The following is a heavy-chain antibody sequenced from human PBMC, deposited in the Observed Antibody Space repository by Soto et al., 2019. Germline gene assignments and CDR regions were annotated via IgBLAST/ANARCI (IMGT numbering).Heavy chain of an antibody. CDR3: AALGVNFDH. D-gene: IGHD2-8*01. Sequence: SVKVSCKASGFTFTSSAVQWVRQARGQRLEWIGWIGVGSGNRHYAQKFQERVTTTRDMSTNTAYMELSSLRSEDTAVYYCAALGVNFDHWGQGTLVTVSS. V-gene: IGHV1-58*01. CDR2: IGVGSGNR. CDR1: GFTFTSSA. J-gene: IGHJ4*02.